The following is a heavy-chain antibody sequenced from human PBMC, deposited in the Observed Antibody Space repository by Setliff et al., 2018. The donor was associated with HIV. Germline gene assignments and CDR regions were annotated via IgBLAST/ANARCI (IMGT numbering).Heavy chain of an antibody. Sequence: PGESLKISCKGSEYTFATYWIGWVRQVPGKGLEWMAIIYPDDSNIRYNPSFQSRVTISVDKSITTAYLQWNSLETSDTAIYLCARRDGRRMNAFDFWGQGTMVTVSS. CDR1: EYTFATYW. CDR2: IYPDDSNI. D-gene: IGHD2-21*02. J-gene: IGHJ3*01. CDR3: ARRDGRRMNAFDF. V-gene: IGHV5-51*01.